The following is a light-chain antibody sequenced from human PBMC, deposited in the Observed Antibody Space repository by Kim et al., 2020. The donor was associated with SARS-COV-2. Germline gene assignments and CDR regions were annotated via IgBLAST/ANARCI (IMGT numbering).Light chain of an antibody. Sequence: EIVMTQSPATLSVSPGERATLSCRASQSVSSNLAWYQHKPGQAPRLLIDGASTRATGFPARFSGSGSGTEFTLTISSLRSEDSAIYYCQQYSNWPWTFGQGTKVDIK. CDR3: QQYSNWPWT. J-gene: IGKJ1*01. V-gene: IGKV3-15*01. CDR1: QSVSSN. CDR2: GAS.